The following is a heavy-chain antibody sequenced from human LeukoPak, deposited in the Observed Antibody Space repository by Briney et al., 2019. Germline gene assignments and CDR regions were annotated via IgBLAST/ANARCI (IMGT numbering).Heavy chain of an antibody. CDR1: GYTFTGYY. Sequence: ASVKVSCKASGYTFTGYYMHWVRQAPGQGLEWMGWINPNSGGTNHAQKFQGRVTMTRDTSISTAYMELSRLRSDDTAVYYCAREGIFGTFDPWGQGTLVTVSS. J-gene: IGHJ5*02. D-gene: IGHD2-15*01. CDR2: INPNSGGT. CDR3: AREGIFGTFDP. V-gene: IGHV1-2*02.